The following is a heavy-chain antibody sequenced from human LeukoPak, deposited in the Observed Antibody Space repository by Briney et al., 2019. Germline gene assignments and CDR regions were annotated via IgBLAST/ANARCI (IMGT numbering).Heavy chain of an antibody. Sequence: ASVKVSCKASGYTFTGYYMHWVRQAPGQGLEWMGRINPNSGGTNYAQKFQGRVTMTRDTSISTAYTELSRLRSDDTAVYYCARVEMATTRGRHYWGQGTLVTVSS. D-gene: IGHD5-24*01. CDR2: INPNSGGT. V-gene: IGHV1-2*06. CDR3: ARVEMATTRGRHY. J-gene: IGHJ4*02. CDR1: GYTFTGYY.